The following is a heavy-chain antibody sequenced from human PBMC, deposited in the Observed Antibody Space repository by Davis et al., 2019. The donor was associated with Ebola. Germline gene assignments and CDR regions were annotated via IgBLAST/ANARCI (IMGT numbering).Heavy chain of an antibody. D-gene: IGHD1-26*01. CDR1: GGTFSAYY. Sequence: MPSETLSLTCAVYGGTFSAYYWSWIRHPPGKGLEWIGEINHSGSTNYNPSLNSRVTISVDTSKNQFSLKLSSVTAADTAVYYCARFMVGATSAGYEYWGQGALVTVSS. V-gene: IGHV4-34*01. CDR3: ARFMVGATSAGYEY. J-gene: IGHJ4*02. CDR2: INHSGST.